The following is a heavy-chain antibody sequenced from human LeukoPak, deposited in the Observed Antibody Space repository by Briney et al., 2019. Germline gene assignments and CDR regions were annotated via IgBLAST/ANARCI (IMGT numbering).Heavy chain of an antibody. J-gene: IGHJ5*02. D-gene: IGHD1-14*01. CDR2: IKQDGSEK. Sequence: GGSLRLSCAVSGFTFSDYWMSWVRQAPGKGLEWVANIKQDGSEKHYVDSVKGRFTISRDNAKNSLYLQMNSLRAEETAVYYCARHTTLDPWGQGALVTVSS. CDR3: ARHTTLDP. V-gene: IGHV3-7*01. CDR1: GFTFSDYW.